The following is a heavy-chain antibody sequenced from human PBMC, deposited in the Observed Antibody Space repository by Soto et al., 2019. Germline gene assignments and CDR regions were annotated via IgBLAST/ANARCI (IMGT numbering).Heavy chain of an antibody. CDR2: ISATGGGT. J-gene: IGHJ4*02. D-gene: IGHD3-16*01. CDR1: GFKFSNYA. Sequence: GGSLRLSCAASGFKFSNYAMSWVRQAPGKGLEWVSLISATGGGTYYADSVKGRFTISRDNSHNSLYLQVHSLTAEDTAVYYCAKDRRAGGNSAFYFDFWGQGAQVTVSS. V-gene: IGHV3-23*01. CDR3: AKDRRAGGNSAFYFDF.